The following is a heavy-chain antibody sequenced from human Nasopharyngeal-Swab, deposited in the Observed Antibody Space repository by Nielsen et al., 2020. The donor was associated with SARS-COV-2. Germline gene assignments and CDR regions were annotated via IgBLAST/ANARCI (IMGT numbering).Heavy chain of an antibody. J-gene: IGHJ6*03. D-gene: IGHD2-21*01. Sequence: GGSLRLSCAASGFTFSSYWMSWVRQAPGKGLEWVANIKQDGSEKYYVDSVKGRFTISRDNAKNSLYLQMNSLRAEDTAVYYCARVYLWMYYYMDVWGKGTTVTVSS. CDR2: IKQDGSEK. V-gene: IGHV3-7*02. CDR3: ARVYLWMYYYMDV. CDR1: GFTFSSYW.